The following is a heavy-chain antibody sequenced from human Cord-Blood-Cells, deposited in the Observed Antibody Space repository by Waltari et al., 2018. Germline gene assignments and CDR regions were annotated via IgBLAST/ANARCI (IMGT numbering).Heavy chain of an antibody. J-gene: IGHJ4*02. CDR2: IRGSGGST. CDR3: AKDPELGIGFDY. Sequence: EVQLVEAGGGSVQPGGSLILSCAAPGFTFSSYAMSFVRQARGKGLEWVTAIRGSGGSTDYADSVKGRFTISRDNSKNTLYLQMNSLRAEDTAVYYCAKDPELGIGFDYWGQGTLVTVSS. D-gene: IGHD7-27*01. V-gene: IGHV3-23*04. CDR1: GFTFSSYA.